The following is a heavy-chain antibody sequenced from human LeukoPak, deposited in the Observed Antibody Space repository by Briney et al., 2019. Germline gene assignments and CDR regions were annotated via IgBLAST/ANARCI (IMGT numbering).Heavy chain of an antibody. CDR1: GGSISNGDYY. J-gene: IGHJ6*03. CDR2: IYYSGST. Sequence: SETLSLTCTVSGGSISNGDYYWGWIRQPPGKGLEWIGSIYYSGSTYYNPSLKSRVTISVDTSKNQFSLKLSSVTAADTAVYYCARGIAAAGTESMDVWGKGTTVTVSS. CDR3: ARGIAAAGTESMDV. D-gene: IGHD6-13*01. V-gene: IGHV4-39*07.